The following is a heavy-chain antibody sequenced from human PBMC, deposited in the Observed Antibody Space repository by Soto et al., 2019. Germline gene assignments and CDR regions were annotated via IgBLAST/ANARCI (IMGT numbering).Heavy chain of an antibody. Sequence: ASVKVSCKASGYTFTSYVINWVLQATGEGLEWMGWMNPNSGNTGYAQKFQGRVTMTRNTSISTAYMELSSLRSEDTAVYYCARGVDSSGYYNYYGMDVWGQGTTVTGSS. D-gene: IGHD3-22*01. J-gene: IGHJ6*02. CDR3: ARGVDSSGYYNYYGMDV. CDR2: MNPNSGNT. V-gene: IGHV1-8*01. CDR1: GYTFTSYV.